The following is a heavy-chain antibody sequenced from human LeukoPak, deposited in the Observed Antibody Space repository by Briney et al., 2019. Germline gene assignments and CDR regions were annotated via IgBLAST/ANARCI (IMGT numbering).Heavy chain of an antibody. CDR3: ARGLAGNAFDI. J-gene: IGHJ3*02. CDR2: ISSSSSYI. D-gene: IGHD1-26*01. Sequence: PGGSLRLSCAASGFTFSSYSMNWVRQAPGKGLEWVSSISSSSSYIYYADSVKGRFTISRDNAKNSLYLQMNSLRADDTAVYYCARGLAGNAFDIWGQGTMVTVSS. V-gene: IGHV3-21*01. CDR1: GFTFSSYS.